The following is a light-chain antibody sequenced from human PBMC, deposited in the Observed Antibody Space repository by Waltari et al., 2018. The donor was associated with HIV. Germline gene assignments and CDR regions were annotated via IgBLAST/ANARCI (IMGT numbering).Light chain of an antibody. V-gene: IGKV2-28*01. Sequence: DIVMTQSPLALAVTPGEPASIYCRSSRSLLQSNGYNYLEWYLQKPGQSPQLLIYFASNRASGAPDRFSGSGSGRDFTLKISRVEAEDVGVYYCMEALEVTFGQGTKVEIK. CDR3: MEALEVT. CDR2: FAS. J-gene: IGKJ1*01. CDR1: RSLLQSNGYNY.